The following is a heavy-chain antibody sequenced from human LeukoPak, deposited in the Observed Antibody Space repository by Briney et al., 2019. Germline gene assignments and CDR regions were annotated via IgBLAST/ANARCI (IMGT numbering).Heavy chain of an antibody. V-gene: IGHV4-39*01. CDR3: ARRHIAGDWHAFDI. CDR1: GGSISSRSHY. CDR2: LYFTGST. Sequence: PSETLSLTCTVSGGSISSRSHYWGWIRQPPGEGLEWIGSLYFTGSTYYNPSLKSRVSISGDTSKNHFSLKLISVTAADTALYYCARRHIAGDWHAFDIWGQGTMVSVSS. D-gene: IGHD6-13*01. J-gene: IGHJ3*02.